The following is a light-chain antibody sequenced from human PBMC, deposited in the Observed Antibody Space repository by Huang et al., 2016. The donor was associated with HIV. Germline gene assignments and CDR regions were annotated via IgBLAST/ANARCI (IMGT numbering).Light chain of an antibody. CDR1: QSVRSN. Sequence: DIVMTQSPATLSVSPGERATLSCRASQSVRSNVAWYQQKPGQSPRLLIYGASTRATGIPARFSGSGSGTEFTLTISSLQSEDFVVYDCQQYNNWPPITFGQGTRLEIK. J-gene: IGKJ5*01. V-gene: IGKV3-15*01. CDR3: QQYNNWPPIT. CDR2: GAS.